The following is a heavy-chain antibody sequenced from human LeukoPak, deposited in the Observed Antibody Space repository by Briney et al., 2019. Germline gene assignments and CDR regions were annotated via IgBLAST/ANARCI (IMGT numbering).Heavy chain of an antibody. J-gene: IGHJ5*02. V-gene: IGHV1-8*03. CDR2: MNPNSGNT. D-gene: IGHD2-2*01. CDR1: GYTFTSYD. CDR3: ARDSFDIVVVPDRNWFDP. Sequence: ASVKVSCKASGYTFTSYDINWVRQATGQGLEWMGWMNPNSGNTGYAQKFQGRVTITRNTSISTAYMELSSLRSEDTAVYYCARDSFDIVVVPDRNWFDPWGQGTLVTVSS.